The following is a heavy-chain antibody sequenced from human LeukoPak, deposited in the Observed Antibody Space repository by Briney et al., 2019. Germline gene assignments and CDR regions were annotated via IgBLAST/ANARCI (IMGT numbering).Heavy chain of an antibody. Sequence: SETLSLTCTVSGGSISSYYWSWIRQPPGKGLEWIGCFYYSGSTNYNPSLKSRVTISVDTSKDQFSLKLSSVTAADTAVYYCARVVGVVSGGCGGDCPFDYWGQGTLVTVSS. CDR2: FYYSGST. J-gene: IGHJ4*02. CDR3: ARVVGVVSGGCGGDCPFDY. V-gene: IGHV4-59*01. D-gene: IGHD2-21*02. CDR1: GGSISSYY.